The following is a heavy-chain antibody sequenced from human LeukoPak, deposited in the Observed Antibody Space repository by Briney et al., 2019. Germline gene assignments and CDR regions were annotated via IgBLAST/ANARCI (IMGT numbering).Heavy chain of an antibody. Sequence: KTGGTLRLSCAASGFTFSSYSMNWVRQAPGKGLEWVSSISSSSSYIYYADSVKGRFTISRDNAKNSLYLQMNSLRAEDTAVYYCARAHTPIVVVVATDYCGQGTLVTVSS. D-gene: IGHD2-15*01. CDR2: ISSSSSYI. CDR1: GFTFSSYS. CDR3: ARAHTPIVVVVATDY. V-gene: IGHV3-21*01. J-gene: IGHJ4*02.